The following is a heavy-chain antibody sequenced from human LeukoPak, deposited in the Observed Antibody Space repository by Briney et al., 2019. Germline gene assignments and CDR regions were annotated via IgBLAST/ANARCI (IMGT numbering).Heavy chain of an antibody. Sequence: GASVKVSCKASGYTFTGYYMHWVRQAPGQGLEWMGWINPNSGGTNYAQKFQGRVTMTRDMSTSTVYMELSSLRSEDTAVYYCARASYDSSGYKAFDIWGQGTMVTVSS. CDR2: INPNSGGT. CDR3: ARASYDSSGYKAFDI. CDR1: GYTFTGYY. J-gene: IGHJ3*02. D-gene: IGHD3-22*01. V-gene: IGHV1-2*02.